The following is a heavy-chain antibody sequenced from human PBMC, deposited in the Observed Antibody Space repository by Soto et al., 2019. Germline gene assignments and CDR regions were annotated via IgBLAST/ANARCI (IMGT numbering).Heavy chain of an antibody. CDR3: AKEIAVACDPCYYCGLDV. D-gene: IGHD6-19*01. J-gene: IGHJ6*02. Sequence: QVQLVESGGGVVQPGRSLRLSCAASGFTFRTSGMHWVRQAPGKGLAWVGFISYEGSSKYYADSVKGRFTIARDNSKDTLYLQMSSLRGEDTAVYYCAKEIAVACDPCYYCGLDVWGQGNTVTVSS. CDR1: GFTFRTSG. CDR2: ISYEGSSK. V-gene: IGHV3-30*18.